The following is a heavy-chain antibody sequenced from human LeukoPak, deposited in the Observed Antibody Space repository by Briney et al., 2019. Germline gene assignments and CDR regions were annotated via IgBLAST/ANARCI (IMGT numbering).Heavy chain of an antibody. CDR1: VGFISSYY. Sequence: SEPLSLTCTVCVGFISSYYWSWSRQPPGKGLEWIGYIYYSGSTNYNPSLKSRVTISVDTSKNQFSLKLSSVTAADPAVYYCARHASHPYGSGRSFDYWGQGTLATVSS. CDR3: ARHASHPYGSGRSFDY. V-gene: IGHV4-59*08. J-gene: IGHJ4*02. CDR2: IYYSGST. D-gene: IGHD3-10*01.